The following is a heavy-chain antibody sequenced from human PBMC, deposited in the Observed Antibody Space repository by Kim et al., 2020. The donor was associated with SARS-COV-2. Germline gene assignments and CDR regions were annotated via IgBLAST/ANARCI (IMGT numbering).Heavy chain of an antibody. D-gene: IGHD6-19*01. CDR2: IRDNGVTT. V-gene: IGHV3-23*01. CDR3: AKDRPNSGWYYDY. CDR1: GFTFNSYA. J-gene: IGHJ4*02. Sequence: GGSLRLSCAASGFTFNSYAMNWVRQAPGKGLEWVSTIRDNGVTTYYADSVKGRFTISRDNSKNTLYLQMNSLRAEDTAIYYCAKDRPNSGWYYDYWGQGTLVTVSS.